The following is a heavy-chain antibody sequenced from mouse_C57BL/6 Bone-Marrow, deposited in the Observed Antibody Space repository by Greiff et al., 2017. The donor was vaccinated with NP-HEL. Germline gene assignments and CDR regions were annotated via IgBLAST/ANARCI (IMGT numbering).Heavy chain of an antibody. CDR3: ARLLRGYYLYYYAMDY. D-gene: IGHD2-3*01. CDR2: INPNNGGT. V-gene: IGHV1-26*01. CDR1: GYTFTDYY. J-gene: IGHJ4*01. Sequence: VQLQQSGPELVKPGASVKISCKASGYTFTDYYMNWVKQSHGKSLEWIGDINPNNGGTSYNQKFKGKATLTVDKSSSTAYMELRSLTSEDSAVYYCARLLRGYYLYYYAMDYWGQGTSATVSS.